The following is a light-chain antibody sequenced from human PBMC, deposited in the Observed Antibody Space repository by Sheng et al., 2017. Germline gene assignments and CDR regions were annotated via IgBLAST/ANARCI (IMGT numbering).Light chain of an antibody. V-gene: IGKV1-39*01. CDR3: QQSYNTPMYT. J-gene: IGKJ2*01. CDR2: AAS. CDR1: QSISTY. Sequence: DIHMTQSPSSLSASVGDRVTIACRASQSISTYLNWYQQKPGKAPKLLIYAASTLQSGVPSRFSGSGSGTDFTLTISRLQPEDFATYYCQQSYNTPMYTFGQGTKTGDQT.